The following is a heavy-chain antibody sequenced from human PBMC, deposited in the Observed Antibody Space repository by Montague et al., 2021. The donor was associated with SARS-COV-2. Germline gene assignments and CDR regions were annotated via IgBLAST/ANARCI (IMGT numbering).Heavy chain of an antibody. Sequence: SETLSLTCTVYGGSFSSYYWSWIRQPPGRGLQWIGYIYYSGSTNYNPSLKSRVTISVDTSKNHFTLRLSSVTAADTAVYYCANFQRAQLLVWGLSYGLDVWGQGTPVTVSS. V-gene: IGHV4-59*01. CDR1: GGSFSSYY. D-gene: IGHD2-2*01. CDR3: ANFQRAQLLVWGLSYGLDV. J-gene: IGHJ6*02. CDR2: IYYSGST.